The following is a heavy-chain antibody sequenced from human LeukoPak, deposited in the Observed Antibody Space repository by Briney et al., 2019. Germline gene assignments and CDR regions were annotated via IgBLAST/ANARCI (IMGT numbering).Heavy chain of an antibody. CDR1: GGSFSGYY. CDR2: INHSGGT. Sequence: SETLSLTCAVYGGSFSGYYWSWLRQPTGKGLEWIGEINHSGGTNYNPSLKSRVTISEDTSKKQFSLKLTSVTAADTAVYYCASSGYSRGWFDPWGQGTLVTVSS. D-gene: IGHD6-13*01. J-gene: IGHJ5*02. CDR3: ASSGYSRGWFDP. V-gene: IGHV4-34*01.